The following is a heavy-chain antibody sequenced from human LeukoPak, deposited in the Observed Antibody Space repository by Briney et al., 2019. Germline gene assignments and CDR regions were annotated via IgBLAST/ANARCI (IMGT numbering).Heavy chain of an antibody. CDR3: AKDTSIGRYCTNGVCSPFDY. CDR2: IRYDGSNK. CDR1: GFTFSSYG. Sequence: PGGSLRLSCAASGFTFSSYGMHWVRQAPGKGLEWVAFIRYDGSNKYYADSVKGRFTISRDNSKSTLYLQMNSLRAEDTAVYYCAKDTSIGRYCTNGVCSPFDYWGQGTLVTVSS. D-gene: IGHD2-8*01. J-gene: IGHJ4*02. V-gene: IGHV3-30*02.